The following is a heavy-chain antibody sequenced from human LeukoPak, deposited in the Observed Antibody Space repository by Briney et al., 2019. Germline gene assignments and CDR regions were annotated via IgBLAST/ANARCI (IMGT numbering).Heavy chain of an antibody. CDR3: AKGAYYYGSGSYCFDR. D-gene: IGHD3-10*01. V-gene: IGHV3-23*01. J-gene: IGHJ5*02. Sequence: PGGSLRLSCAASGLTFSSYAMSWVRQAPGKGLEWVSSISGTGGSTDYADSVKGRFTISRDYSKNTLFLQMNSLRAEDTAVYYCAKGAYYYGSGSYCFDRWGQGTLVTVST. CDR2: ISGTGGST. CDR1: GLTFSSYA.